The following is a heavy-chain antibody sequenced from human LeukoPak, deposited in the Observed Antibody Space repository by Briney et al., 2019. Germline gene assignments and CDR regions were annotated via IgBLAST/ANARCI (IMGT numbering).Heavy chain of an antibody. CDR2: INHSGST. V-gene: IGHV4-34*01. D-gene: IGHD3-3*01. Sequence: SETLSLTCAVYGGSFSGYYWSWIRQPPGKGLEWIGEINHSGSTNYNPSLKSRVTISVDTSKNQFSLKLSSVTAADTAVYYCARANDFWSGYLSPHFDYWGQGTLVTVSS. J-gene: IGHJ4*02. CDR3: ARANDFWSGYLSPHFDY. CDR1: GGSFSGYY.